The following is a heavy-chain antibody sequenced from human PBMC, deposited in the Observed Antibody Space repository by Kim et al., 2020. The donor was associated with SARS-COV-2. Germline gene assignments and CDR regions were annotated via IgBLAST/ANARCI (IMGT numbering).Heavy chain of an antibody. J-gene: IGHJ4*02. V-gene: IGHV3-48*03. CDR3: ARDGGDGYKSYYFDY. Sequence: DSMKGRFTTSRDNAKRSLYLQMNSLRAEDTAVYYGARDGGDGYKSYYFDYWGQGTLVTVSS. D-gene: IGHD3-16*01.